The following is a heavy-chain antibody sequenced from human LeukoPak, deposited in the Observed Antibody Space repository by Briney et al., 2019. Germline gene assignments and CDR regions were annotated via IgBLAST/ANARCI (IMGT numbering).Heavy chain of an antibody. J-gene: IGHJ4*02. D-gene: IGHD2-21*01. CDR3: ARPDCGGGDCKLLPY. CDR1: GYSFTNYW. Sequence: GESPRISCKGSGYSFTNYWISWVRPMPGKGVEWMGRHDPSYSNTNYGPPFQGHVTISVDTSISTAYLQWSSLKASDTAMYYCARPDCGGGDCKLLPYWGRGTLVTVSS. CDR2: HDPSYSNT. V-gene: IGHV5-10-1*01.